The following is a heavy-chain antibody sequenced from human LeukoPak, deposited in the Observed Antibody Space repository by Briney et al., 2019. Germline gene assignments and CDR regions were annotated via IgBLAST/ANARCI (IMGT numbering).Heavy chain of an antibody. CDR2: ISSGSSYI. V-gene: IGHV3-21*01. CDR1: GFTFNSYA. D-gene: IGHD1-26*01. Sequence: PGRSLRLSCAASGFTFNSYAMHWVRQAPGKGLEWVSSISSGSSYIFYADSVKGRFTISRDNAKNSLYLQMNSLRAEDTAVYYCAREFFDREGGTTALDYWGQGTLVTVSS. J-gene: IGHJ4*02. CDR3: AREFFDREGGTTALDY.